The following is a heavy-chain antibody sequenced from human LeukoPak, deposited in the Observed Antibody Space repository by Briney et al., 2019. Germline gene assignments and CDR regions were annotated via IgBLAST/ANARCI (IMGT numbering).Heavy chain of an antibody. CDR2: INSDGSST. D-gene: IGHD3-10*01. CDR3: STGSGHAFDI. CDR1: GFTFSSYW. V-gene: IGHV3-74*01. J-gene: IGHJ3*02. Sequence: GGSLRLSCAASGFTFSSYWMHWVRQVPGKGLVWVSRINSDGSSTSYADFVKGRFTISRDNAKNTLYVQMNSLRAEDAAVYYCSTGSGHAFDIWGRGTMVTVSS.